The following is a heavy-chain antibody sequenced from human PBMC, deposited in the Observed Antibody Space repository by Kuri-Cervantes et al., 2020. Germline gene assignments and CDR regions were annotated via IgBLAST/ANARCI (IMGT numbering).Heavy chain of an antibody. CDR1: GFTFSSYA. CDR2: ISGSGGST. CDR3: AKRPPGLTVVVVAATPQGWFDP. J-gene: IGHJ5*02. V-gene: IGHV3-23*01. D-gene: IGHD2-15*01. Sequence: GESLKISCAASGFTFSSYAMSWVRQAPGKGLEWVSAISGSGGSTYYADSVKGRFTISRDNSKNTLYLQMNSLRAEDTAVYYCAKRPPGLTVVVVAATPQGWFDPWGQGTLVTVSS.